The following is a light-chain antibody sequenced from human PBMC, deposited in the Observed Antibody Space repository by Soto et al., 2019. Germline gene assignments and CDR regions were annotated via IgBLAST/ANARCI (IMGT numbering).Light chain of an antibody. J-gene: IGKJ1*01. CDR3: QHYNSYSEA. V-gene: IGKV1-5*03. CDR1: QTISSW. CDR2: KAS. Sequence: DIQMTQSPSTLSGSVGDRATMTCRASQTISSWLAWYQQKPGKAPKLLIYKASTLKSGVPSRFRGSGSGTEFTLTISRLQPDDFSTYYCQHYNSYSEAFGQGTKVDIK.